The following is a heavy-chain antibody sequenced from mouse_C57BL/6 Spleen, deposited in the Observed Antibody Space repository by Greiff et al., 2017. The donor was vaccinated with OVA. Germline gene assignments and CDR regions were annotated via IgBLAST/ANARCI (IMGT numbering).Heavy chain of an antibody. CDR2: IDPEDGET. D-gene: IGHD3-2*02. CDR1: GFNIKDYY. V-gene: IGHV14-2*01. J-gene: IGHJ4*01. CDR3: APAQATGYAMDY. Sequence: EVQVVESGAELVKPGASVKLSCTASGFNIKDYYMHWVKQRTEQGLEWIGRIDPEDGETKYAPKFQGKATITADTSSNTAYLQLSSLTSEDTAVYYCAPAQATGYAMDYWGQGTSVTVSS.